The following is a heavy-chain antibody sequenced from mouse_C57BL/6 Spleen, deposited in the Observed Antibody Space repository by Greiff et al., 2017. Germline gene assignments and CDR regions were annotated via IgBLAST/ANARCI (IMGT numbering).Heavy chain of an antibody. CDR2: IRSKSNNYAT. J-gene: IGHJ2*01. V-gene: IGHV10-1*01. CDR1: GFSFNTYA. Sequence: EVNLVESGGGLVQPKGSLKLSCAASGFSFNTYAMNWVRQAPGKGLEWVARIRSKSNNYATYYADSVKDRFTISRDDSESMLYLQMNNLKTEDTAMYYCVRQKGFLFDYWGQGTTLTVSS. CDR3: VRQKGFLFDY.